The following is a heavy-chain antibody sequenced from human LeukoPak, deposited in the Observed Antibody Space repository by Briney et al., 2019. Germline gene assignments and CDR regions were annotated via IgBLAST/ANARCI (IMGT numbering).Heavy chain of an antibody. Sequence: ASVKVSCKASGYTFTGYYMHWVRQAPGQGLEWMGRINPNSGGTNYAQKFQGRVTMTRDTSISTAYMELSRLRSDDTAVYYCARDLSKETITMVRGGIGYWGQGTLVTVSS. V-gene: IGHV1-2*06. CDR1: GYTFTGYY. CDR3: ARDLSKETITMVRGGIGY. D-gene: IGHD3-10*01. CDR2: INPNSGGT. J-gene: IGHJ4*02.